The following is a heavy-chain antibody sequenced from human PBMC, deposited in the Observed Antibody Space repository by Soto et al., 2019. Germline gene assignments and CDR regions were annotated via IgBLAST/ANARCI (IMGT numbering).Heavy chain of an antibody. CDR3: AHPRGYGVFDAYDI. CDR2: ISGSGSTT. V-gene: IGHV3-23*01. Sequence: GSLRRAGTASGFTCSTYAMSWVRHGPGKGLEWVSAISGSGSTTYYADSVKGRFTISRDNSINRLYLQMNSLRTEDTAVYYCAHPRGYGVFDAYDIWGQGAMVTVSS. D-gene: IGHD4-17*01. J-gene: IGHJ3*02. CDR1: GFTCSTYA.